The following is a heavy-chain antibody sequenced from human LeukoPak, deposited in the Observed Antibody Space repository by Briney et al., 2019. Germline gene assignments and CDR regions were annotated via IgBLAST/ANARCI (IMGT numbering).Heavy chain of an antibody. CDR3: TRLEDRYYDSSGYFGYYYGMDV. J-gene: IGHJ6*02. V-gene: IGHV3-72*01. CDR1: GFIFSDHY. D-gene: IGHD3-22*01. Sequence: GGSLRLSCAASGFIFSDHYMDWVRQAPGKGLEWVGRTRNEANIYTTKYAASVKGRFTISRDDSKNSLYLQMNSLKTEDTAVYYCTRLEDRYYDSSGYFGYYYGMDVWGQGTTVTVSS. CDR2: TRNEANIYTT.